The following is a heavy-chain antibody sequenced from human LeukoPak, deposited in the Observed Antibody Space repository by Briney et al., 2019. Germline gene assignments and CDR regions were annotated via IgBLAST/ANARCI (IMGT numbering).Heavy chain of an antibody. CDR2: ISSSSSAI. CDR3: ASRGRSSGFSPHFYYDYYMDV. CDR1: GFTFSSYS. V-gene: IGHV3-48*01. Sequence: GGSLRLSCAASGFTFSSYSMNWVRQAPGKGLEWVSYISSSSSAIYYADSVKGRFTISRDNAKNSLYLQMNSLRAEDTAVYYCASRGRSSGFSPHFYYDYYMDVWGKGTTVTVSS. J-gene: IGHJ6*03. D-gene: IGHD6-19*01.